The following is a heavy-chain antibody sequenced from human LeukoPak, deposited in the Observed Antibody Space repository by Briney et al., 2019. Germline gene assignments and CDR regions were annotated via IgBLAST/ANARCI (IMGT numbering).Heavy chain of an antibody. CDR2: IRYDGSNK. J-gene: IGHJ6*03. V-gene: IGHV3-30*02. Sequence: PGGSLRLSCAASGFTFSSYGMHWVRQAPGKGLEWVAFIRYDGSNKYYADSVKGRFTISRDNSKNSLYLQMNSLRAEDTAVYYCARGALYYMDVWGKGTTVTISS. CDR1: GFTFSSYG. CDR3: ARGALYYMDV.